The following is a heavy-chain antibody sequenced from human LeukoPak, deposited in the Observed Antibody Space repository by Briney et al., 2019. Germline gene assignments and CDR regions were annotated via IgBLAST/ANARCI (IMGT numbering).Heavy chain of an antibody. CDR2: ISSSGSTI. D-gene: IGHD2-15*01. CDR3: ARDSGYCSGGSCYDAFDI. J-gene: IGHJ3*02. CDR1: GFTFSDYY. V-gene: IGHV3-11*01. Sequence: GGSLRLSCAASGFTFSDYYMSWIRQAPGKGLEWASYISSSGSTIYYADSVKGRFTISRDNAKNSLYLQMNSLRAEDTAVYYCARDSGYCSGGSCYDAFDIWGQGTMVTVSS.